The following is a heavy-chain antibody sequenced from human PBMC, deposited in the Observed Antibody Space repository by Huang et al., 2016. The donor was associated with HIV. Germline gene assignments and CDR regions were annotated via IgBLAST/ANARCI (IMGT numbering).Heavy chain of an antibody. CDR3: ATSLQNIYGYNWFDP. J-gene: IGHJ5*02. D-gene: IGHD5-18*01. CDR2: INHRGST. CDR1: GGAFSGYY. V-gene: IGHV4-34*01. Sequence: QVQLQQWGAGLLKPSETLSLTCAVYGGAFSGYYWSWIRQPPGKGLEWLGEINHRGSTNYHPSLQSRGSISVDTSKNQFSLKLSSVTAADTAGYYWATSLQNIYGYNWFDPWGQGTLVTVSS.